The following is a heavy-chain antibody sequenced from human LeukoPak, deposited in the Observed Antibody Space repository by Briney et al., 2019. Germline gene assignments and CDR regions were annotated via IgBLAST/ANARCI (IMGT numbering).Heavy chain of an antibody. Sequence: SETLSLTCTVSGASISSNFWSWIRQPAGKGLEWIGRIHTSGITNYNPSLKSRVAMSLDTSENQFSLKLSSVTAADTAVYYCARGFTKVTPLDYWGQGTLVTVSS. D-gene: IGHD2-21*02. CDR2: IHTSGIT. V-gene: IGHV4-4*07. J-gene: IGHJ4*02. CDR3: ARGFTKVTPLDY. CDR1: GASISSNF.